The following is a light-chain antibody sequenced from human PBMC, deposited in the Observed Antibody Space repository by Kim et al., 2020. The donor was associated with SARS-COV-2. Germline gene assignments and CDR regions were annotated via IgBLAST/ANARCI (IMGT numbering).Light chain of an antibody. J-gene: IGKJ4*01. Sequence: AIRMTQSPSSLSASTGDRVTISCRASQDISRYLAWYQQKPGTAPKFLMYATSTLQSGVPSRFSGSGSGTDFTLTINGLQSEDFATYYCQQYYLYPLTFGGGTKVDIK. CDR1: QDISRY. V-gene: IGKV1-8*01. CDR3: QQYYLYPLT. CDR2: ATS.